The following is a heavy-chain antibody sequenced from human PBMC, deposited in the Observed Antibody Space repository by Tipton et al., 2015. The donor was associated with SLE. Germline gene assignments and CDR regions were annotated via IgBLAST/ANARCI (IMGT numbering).Heavy chain of an antibody. Sequence: TLSLTCAVYGGSFSGYYWSWIRQPPGKGLEWIGGINHSGSTNYNPSLKSRVTTSVDTSKNQFSLKLTSVTAADTAVYFCARLNYDYIWGSYRPWFDPWGQGTLVTVSS. CDR2: INHSGST. J-gene: IGHJ5*02. D-gene: IGHD3-16*02. V-gene: IGHV4-34*01. CDR1: GGSFSGYY. CDR3: ARLNYDYIWGSYRPWFDP.